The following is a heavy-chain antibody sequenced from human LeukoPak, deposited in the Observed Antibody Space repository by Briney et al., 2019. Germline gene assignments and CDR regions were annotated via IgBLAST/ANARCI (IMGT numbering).Heavy chain of an antibody. CDR3: ARDRHCSSTSCYFRYYYYYGMDV. V-gene: IGHV1-18*03. CDR2: ISAYNGNT. J-gene: IGHJ6*02. D-gene: IGHD2-2*01. CDR1: GYTFTSYG. Sequence: GASVKVSCKASGYTFTSYGISWVRQAPGQGLEWMGWISAYNGNTNYAQKLQGRVTMTTDTSTSTAYMELRSLRSDDMAVYYCARDRHCSSTSCYFRYYYYYGMDVWGQGTTVTVS.